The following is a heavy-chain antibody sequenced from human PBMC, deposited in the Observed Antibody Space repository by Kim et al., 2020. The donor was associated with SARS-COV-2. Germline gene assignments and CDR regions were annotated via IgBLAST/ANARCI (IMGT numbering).Heavy chain of an antibody. CDR3: ARDTYYYDSSGLDY. CDR1: GFTFSSYC. V-gene: IGHV3-7*03. CDR2: IKQHGSEK. Sequence: GGSLRLSCAASGFTFSSYCMSWVRQAPGKGLEWVANIKQHGSEKYYVDSVKGRFTISRDNSKNSLYLQMNSLRAEDTAVYYCARDTYYYDSSGLDYWGQGTLVTVSS. J-gene: IGHJ4*02. D-gene: IGHD3-22*01.